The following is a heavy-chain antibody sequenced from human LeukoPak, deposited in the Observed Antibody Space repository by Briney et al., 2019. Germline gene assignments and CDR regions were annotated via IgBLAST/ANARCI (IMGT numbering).Heavy chain of an antibody. J-gene: IGHJ5*02. CDR2: FDPEDGET. CDR1: GYTLTELS. D-gene: IGHD2-21*01. Sequence: ASVKVSCKVSGYTLTELSMHWVRQAPGKGLEWMGGFDPEDGETIYAQKFQGRVTMTEDTSTDTAYMELSSLRSEDTAVYYCATDLNFGGECFGFDPWGQGILVTVSS. V-gene: IGHV1-24*01. CDR3: ATDLNFGGECFGFDP.